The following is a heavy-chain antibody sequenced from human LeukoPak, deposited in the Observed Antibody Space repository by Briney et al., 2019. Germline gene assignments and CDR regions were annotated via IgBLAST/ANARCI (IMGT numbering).Heavy chain of an antibody. CDR3: ATPFPGIAVAGTHYYYGMDV. Sequence: GGSLRLSCAASGFTFSSYAMSWVRQAPGKGLEWVSAIRGSGGSTYYADSVKGRFTISRDNSKTTLYLQMNSLRAEDTAVYYCATPFPGIAVAGTHYYYGMDVWGQGTTVTVSS. CDR2: IRGSGGST. D-gene: IGHD6-19*01. CDR1: GFTFSSYA. V-gene: IGHV3-23*01. J-gene: IGHJ6*02.